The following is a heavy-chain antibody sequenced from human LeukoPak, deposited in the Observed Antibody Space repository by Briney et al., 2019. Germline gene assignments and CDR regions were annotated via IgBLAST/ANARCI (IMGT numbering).Heavy chain of an antibody. J-gene: IGHJ4*02. V-gene: IGHV3-74*01. Sequence: GGSLRLSCAASGFTFSSYWMHWVRQAPGKGLVWVSRIKSDGSSTSYADSVKGRFTISRDNAKNTLYLQMNSLRAEDTAVYYCARGSGWFYFDYWGQGTLVTVSS. CDR3: ARGSGWFYFDY. CDR2: IKSDGSST. D-gene: IGHD6-19*01. CDR1: GFTFSSYW.